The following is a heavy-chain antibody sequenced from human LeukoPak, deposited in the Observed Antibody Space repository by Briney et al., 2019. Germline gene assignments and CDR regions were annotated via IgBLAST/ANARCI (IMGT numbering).Heavy chain of an antibody. V-gene: IGHV4-34*01. CDR3: ARDRSHHYNSSGFDY. CDR2: INHSGST. CDR1: GGSFSGYY. Sequence: SETLSLTCAVYGGSFSGYYWSWIRQPPGKGLEWIGEINHSGSTNYNPSLKSRVTISVDTSKNQFSLKLSSVTAADTAVYYCARDRSHHYNSSGFDYWGQGTLVTVSS. J-gene: IGHJ4*02. D-gene: IGHD3-22*01.